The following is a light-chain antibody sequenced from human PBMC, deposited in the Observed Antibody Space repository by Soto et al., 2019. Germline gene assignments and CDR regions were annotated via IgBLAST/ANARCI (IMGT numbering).Light chain of an antibody. V-gene: IGKV3-15*01. CDR3: QQYHHWPPKVT. Sequence: DIVMTQSPATLSVSPGERATLSCRASQCINTNLAWYQQKPGQAPRLLIYGASTRATVIPARFSGSGSGTEFTLTISGLQADDFAVYYCQQYHHWPPKVTFGPGTRVDI. CDR1: QCINTN. CDR2: GAS. J-gene: IGKJ3*01.